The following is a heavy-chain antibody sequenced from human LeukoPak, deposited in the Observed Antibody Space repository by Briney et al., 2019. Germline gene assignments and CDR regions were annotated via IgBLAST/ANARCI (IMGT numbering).Heavy chain of an antibody. CDR3: ARRCDTSSYYTYYFDY. CDR1: GYTFTAYY. J-gene: IGHJ4*02. CDR2: INPNSGGT. D-gene: IGHD3-22*01. V-gene: IGHV1-2*02. Sequence: GASVEVSCKASGYTFTAYYIHWVRQAPGQGLEWMGWINPNSGGTNYAQKFQGRVTMTRDTSISTAYMELSRLRSDDTALYFCARRCDTSSYYTYYFDYWGQGTLVTVSS.